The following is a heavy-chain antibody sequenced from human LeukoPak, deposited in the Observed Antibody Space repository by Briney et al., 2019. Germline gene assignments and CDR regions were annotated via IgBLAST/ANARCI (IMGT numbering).Heavy chain of an antibody. V-gene: IGHV3-23*01. Sequence: GGSLRLSCAASGFTFSNYAMTWVRQAPGKGLEWVSGISYSDGGIYYADSVKGRFTISRDNSKNMLYLQMNSLRAEDTAVYYCARGIDYTVTTSYYFEYWGQGTLVTVSS. D-gene: IGHD4-17*01. CDR2: ISYSDGGI. CDR1: GFTFSNYA. CDR3: ARGIDYTVTTSYYFEY. J-gene: IGHJ4*02.